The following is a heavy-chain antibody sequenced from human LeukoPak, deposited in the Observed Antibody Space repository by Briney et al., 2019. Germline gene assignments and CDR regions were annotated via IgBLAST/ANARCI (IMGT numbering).Heavy chain of an antibody. V-gene: IGHV1-3*02. CDR2: NNAGNGNT. CDR3: AKVAARYGDYYFDY. Sequence: ASVKVSCKASGYTFTNYAMHWVRQAPGQRLEWTGWNNAGNGNTKYSQEFQGRVTITRDTSASAAYMELSSLRSDDMAVYYCAKVAARYGDYYFDYWGQGTLVTVSS. D-gene: IGHD4-17*01. J-gene: IGHJ4*02. CDR1: GYTFTNYA.